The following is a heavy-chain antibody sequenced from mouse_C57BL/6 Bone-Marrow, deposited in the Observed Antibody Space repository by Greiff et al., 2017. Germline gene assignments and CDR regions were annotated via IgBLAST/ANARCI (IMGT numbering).Heavy chain of an antibody. Sequence: QVQLQQSGAELARPGASVKLSCKASGYTFTSYGISWVKQRTGQGLEWIGEISPRSGNTYYNEQFKGKATLAADKSSSTAYMELRILTSEYSAVYFCARGIYYDFTWCAYWGQGTLVTVAA. CDR2: ISPRSGNT. CDR1: GYTFTSYG. J-gene: IGHJ3*01. CDR3: ARGIYYDFTWCAY. V-gene: IGHV1-81*01. D-gene: IGHD2-4*01.